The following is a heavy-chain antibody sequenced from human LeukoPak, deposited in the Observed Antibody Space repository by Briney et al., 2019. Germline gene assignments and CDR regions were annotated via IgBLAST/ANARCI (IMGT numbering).Heavy chain of an antibody. CDR1: GGSISSSSYY. J-gene: IGHJ4*02. D-gene: IGHD6-19*01. V-gene: IGHV4-39*01. Sequence: TSETLSLTCTVSGGSISSSSYYWGWVRQPPGKGLEWIGSIYYSGSTYYNPSLKSRVTISVDTSKNQFSLKLSSVTAADTAVYYCARRRAVAVDYWGQGTLVTVSS. CDR3: ARRRAVAVDY. CDR2: IYYSGST.